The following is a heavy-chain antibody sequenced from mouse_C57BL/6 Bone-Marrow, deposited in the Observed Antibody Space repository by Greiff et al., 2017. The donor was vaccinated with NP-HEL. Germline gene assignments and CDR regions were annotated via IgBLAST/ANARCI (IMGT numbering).Heavy chain of an antibody. Sequence: EVQGVESGEGLVKPGGSLKLSCAASGFTFSSYAMSWVRQTPEKRLEWVAYISSGGDYIYYADTVKGRFTISRDNARNTLYLQMSSLKSEDTAMYYCTRGPTVVRYFDVWGTGTTVTVSS. CDR1: GFTFSSYA. CDR3: TRGPTVVRYFDV. J-gene: IGHJ1*03. CDR2: ISSGGDYI. D-gene: IGHD1-1*01. V-gene: IGHV5-9-1*02.